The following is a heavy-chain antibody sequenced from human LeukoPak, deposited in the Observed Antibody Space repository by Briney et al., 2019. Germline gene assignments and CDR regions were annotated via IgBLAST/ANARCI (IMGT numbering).Heavy chain of an antibody. CDR3: ARDVVVVLGRYNWFDP. D-gene: IGHD2-2*01. Sequence: GRSLRLSCAASALTFSSSSINWVRQAPGKGREWVSSISSGSSYTDDAASMTRRFTVSRENAKTSLYLKMTSLRAEDTAVYYCARDVVVVLGRYNWFDPWGQATL. CDR2: ISSGSSYT. CDR1: ALTFSSSS. V-gene: IGHV3-21*01. J-gene: IGHJ5*02.